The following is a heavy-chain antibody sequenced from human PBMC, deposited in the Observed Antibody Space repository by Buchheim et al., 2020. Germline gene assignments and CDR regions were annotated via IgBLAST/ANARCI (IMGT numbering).Heavy chain of an antibody. CDR1: GFTFSSYS. CDR3: AKDVLRWAFDY. Sequence: EVQLVESGGGLVQPGGSLRLSCAASGFTFSSYSMNWVRQAPGKGLEWVSYISSSSSTIYYADSVKGRFTISRDNAKNILYLQMSSLRAEDTALYYCAKDVLRWAFDYWGQGAL. J-gene: IGHJ4*02. D-gene: IGHD4-23*01. V-gene: IGHV3-48*01. CDR2: ISSSSSTI.